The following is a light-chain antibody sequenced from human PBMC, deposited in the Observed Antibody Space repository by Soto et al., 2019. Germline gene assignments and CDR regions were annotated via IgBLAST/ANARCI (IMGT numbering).Light chain of an antibody. Sequence: DIQMTQSPSTLSASVGDRVTITCRASQSISSYLAWYQQESGKAPKLLIYRASILESGVPSRFSGSRSGTEFTLTISSLQPDAFATYYCQPYNFYPLTFGPGTKVDLK. CDR1: QSISSY. V-gene: IGKV1-5*03. J-gene: IGKJ3*01. CDR3: QPYNFYPLT. CDR2: RAS.